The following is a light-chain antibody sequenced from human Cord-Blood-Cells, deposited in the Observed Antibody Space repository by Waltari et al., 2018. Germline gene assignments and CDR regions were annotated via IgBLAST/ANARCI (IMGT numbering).Light chain of an antibody. CDR3: QVWDSSSDHYV. Sequence: SYVLTQPPSVSVAPGKTARITCGGNNIGSKSVHWYQQKPGQAPVLVIYYDSDRPSGIPERFAGSNSGNTATLTISRVEAGDEADYYCQVWDSSSDHYVFGTETKVTVL. CDR1: NIGSKS. J-gene: IGLJ1*01. V-gene: IGLV3-21*04. CDR2: YDS.